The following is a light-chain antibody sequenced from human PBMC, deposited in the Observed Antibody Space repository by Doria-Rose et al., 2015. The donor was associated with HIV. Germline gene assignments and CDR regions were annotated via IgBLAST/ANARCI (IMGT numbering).Light chain of an antibody. CDR1: SLRSYY. J-gene: IGLJ2*01. CDR3: NSRDSSGNHVV. CDR2: GKN. Sequence: TQEPAVSGALGQTVRITYQGDSLRSYYASWYQQKPGQAPVVVIYGKNNRTSGIPDRSSGSSSGNTASLTITAAQAEDEADYYCNSRDSSGNHVVFGGGTKLTVL. V-gene: IGLV3-19*01.